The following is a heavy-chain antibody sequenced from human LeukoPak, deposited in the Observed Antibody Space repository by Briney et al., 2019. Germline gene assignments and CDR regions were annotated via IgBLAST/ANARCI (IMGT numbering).Heavy chain of an antibody. V-gene: IGHV3-23*01. J-gene: IGHJ4*02. CDR1: GFTFSSYA. CDR2: ISGSGGSS. D-gene: IGHD6-19*01. CDR3: AKCGSGWCVIVY. Sequence: GGSLRLSCAASGFTFSSYAMSWVRQAPGKGLEWTSAISGSGGSSYYADSVKGRFTISRDNSKNTLYLQMNSLRAEGTAVYYCAKCGSGWCVIVYWGQGTLVTVSS.